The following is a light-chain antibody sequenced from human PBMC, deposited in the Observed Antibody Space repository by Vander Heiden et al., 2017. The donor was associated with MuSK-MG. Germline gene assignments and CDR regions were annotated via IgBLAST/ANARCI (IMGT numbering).Light chain of an antibody. J-gene: IGLJ3*02. CDR1: SSDVGRYNY. Sequence: QSALTQPPSASGSPGQSVTISCTGTSSDVGRYNYVSWYQQHPGEAPKLMSEEVSKRPSGVPDRVSGSKSGNTASLTVSGLQAEDEAEDDCSSYAGFNKVMFGGGTQLTVL. CDR3: SSYAGFNKVM. CDR2: EVS. V-gene: IGLV2-8*01.